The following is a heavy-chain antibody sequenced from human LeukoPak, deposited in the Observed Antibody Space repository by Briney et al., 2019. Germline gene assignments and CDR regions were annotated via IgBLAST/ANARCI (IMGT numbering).Heavy chain of an antibody. CDR1: GVPISSYC. CDR3: ARQSSGYSSSWYFFGVMNWFDP. D-gene: IGHD6-13*01. Sequence: SETLSLTCSVSGVPISSYCWSWIRQPAGQGLEWTGRICTRGSTNYNPSLKSRVTMSLDTSKNQFSLKLSSVTAADTAVYYCARQSSGYSSSWYFFGVMNWFDPWGQGTLVTVSS. CDR2: ICTRGST. J-gene: IGHJ5*02. V-gene: IGHV4-4*07.